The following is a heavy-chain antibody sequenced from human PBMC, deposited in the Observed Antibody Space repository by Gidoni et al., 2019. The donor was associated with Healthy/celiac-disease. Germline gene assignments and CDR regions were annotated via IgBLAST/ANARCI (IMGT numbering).Heavy chain of an antibody. CDR3: ARQGGWFGELLGAFDI. CDR1: GGSISSSNW. Sequence: TCAVSGGSISSSNWWSWVRQPPGKGLEWIGEIYHSGSTNYNPSLKSRVTISVDKSKNQFSLKLSSVTAADTAVYYCARQGGWFGELLGAFDIWGQGTMVTVSS. J-gene: IGHJ3*02. V-gene: IGHV4-4*02. CDR2: IYHSGST. D-gene: IGHD3-10*01.